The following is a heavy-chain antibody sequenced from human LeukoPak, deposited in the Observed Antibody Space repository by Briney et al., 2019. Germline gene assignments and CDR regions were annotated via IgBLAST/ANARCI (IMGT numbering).Heavy chain of an antibody. CDR1: GYTFSDYY. Sequence: RRASVKVSCKASGYTFSDYYIHWVRQAPGQGLEWMGGIIPIFGTANYAQKFQGRVTITADESTSTAYMELSSLRSEDTAVYYCATQYCSSTSCLKLEWFDPWGQGTLVTVSS. CDR3: ATQYCSSTSCLKLEWFDP. V-gene: IGHV1-69*13. D-gene: IGHD2-2*01. J-gene: IGHJ5*02. CDR2: IIPIFGTA.